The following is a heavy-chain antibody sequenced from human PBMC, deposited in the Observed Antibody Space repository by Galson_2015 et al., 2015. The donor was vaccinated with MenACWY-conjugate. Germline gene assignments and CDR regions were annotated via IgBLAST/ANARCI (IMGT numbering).Heavy chain of an antibody. D-gene: IGHD3-10*01. V-gene: IGHV2-5*02. CDR2: LYWDDEE. J-gene: IGHJ3*02. Sequence: PALVKPTQTLTLTCSFSGFSFSTSGVGVGWIRQPPGKALEWLALLYWDDEERYSPSLKSRLTITKDTSKNQVDLTMTSVGPVDTATDYCARHFHSGSGSYYKGAFGIWGQGTMVTVSS. CDR3: ARHFHSGSGSYYKGAFGI. CDR1: GFSFSTSGVG.